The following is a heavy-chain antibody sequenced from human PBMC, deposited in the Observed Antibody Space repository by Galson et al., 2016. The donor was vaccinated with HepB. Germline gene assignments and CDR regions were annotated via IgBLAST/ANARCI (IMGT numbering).Heavy chain of an antibody. J-gene: IGHJ6*02. Sequence: SLRLSCAVSGFTFSNYWMQWVRQGPGQGLVWVSRVNGDGSSTNYADSVKGRVTIPRDNAQRTLYLQMNSLRAADTALYYCARGNDMDVLGQGTTVTVSS. CDR3: ARGNDMDV. V-gene: IGHV3-74*01. CDR2: VNGDGSST. CDR1: GFTFSNYW.